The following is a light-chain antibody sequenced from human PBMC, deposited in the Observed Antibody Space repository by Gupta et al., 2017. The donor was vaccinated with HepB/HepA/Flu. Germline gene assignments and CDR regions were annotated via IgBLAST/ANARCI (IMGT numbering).Light chain of an antibody. CDR2: LGS. CDR3: MQDLQTRT. J-gene: IGKJ1*01. CDR1: QSLLHSNGYNY. Sequence: DIVMTQSPLSLPVTPGEPASISCRSSQSLLHSNGYNYLDWYLQKPGQSPQLLIYLGSNRASGVPDRFSGTGSGTDFTLKIIRVEAEDVGVYYCMQDLQTRTFGQGTKLEIK. V-gene: IGKV2-28*01.